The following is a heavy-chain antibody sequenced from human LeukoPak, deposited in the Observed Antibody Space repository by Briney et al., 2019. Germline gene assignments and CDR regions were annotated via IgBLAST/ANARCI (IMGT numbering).Heavy chain of an antibody. CDR3: ARGRLGELSLDY. Sequence: SETLSLTCTVSGGSINSGSYYWGWIRQPPGKGLEWIGSIYYSGSTYYNPSLKSRVTISVDTSKNQFSLNLRSVTAADTAVYYCARGRLGELSLDYWGQGTLVTVSS. CDR2: IYYSGST. J-gene: IGHJ4*02. D-gene: IGHD3-16*02. V-gene: IGHV4-39*01. CDR1: GGSINSGSYY.